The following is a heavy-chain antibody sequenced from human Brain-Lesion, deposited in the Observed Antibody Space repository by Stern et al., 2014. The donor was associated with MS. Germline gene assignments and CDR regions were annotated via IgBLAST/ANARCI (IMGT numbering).Heavy chain of an antibody. CDR2: IYHSGGT. D-gene: IGHD1-14*01. CDR3: ARELPDLNAFDI. Sequence: VQLQESGPGLVKPSGTLSLTCAVSGGSISSSNWWSWVRQSPGKGLEWIGEIYHSGGTKYSPSFESRVIISVDKSKNQFSLKLSYLTAADTAVYYCARELPDLNAFDIWGQGTMVTVSS. V-gene: IGHV4-4*02. J-gene: IGHJ3*02. CDR1: GGSISSSNW.